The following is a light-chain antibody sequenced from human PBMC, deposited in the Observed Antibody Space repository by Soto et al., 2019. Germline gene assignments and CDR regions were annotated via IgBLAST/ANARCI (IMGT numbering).Light chain of an antibody. CDR3: SAYTSSNTLV. V-gene: IGLV2-14*01. J-gene: IGLJ1*01. Sequence: SVLTQPASVSGPPGQSITISCTGNSSDVGGYKYVSWYQQHPGKAPNLVIYDVSNRPSGVSHPFSGSKSGNTASLTISGLQAEDEADYYCSAYTSSNTLVFGTGTKVTVL. CDR2: DVS. CDR1: SSDVGGYKY.